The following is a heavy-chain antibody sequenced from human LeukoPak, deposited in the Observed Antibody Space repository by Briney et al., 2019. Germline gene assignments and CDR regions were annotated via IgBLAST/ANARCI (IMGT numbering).Heavy chain of an antibody. CDR1: GGSISSYY. CDR3: ARSPRSMIVVVPLNFDY. D-gene: IGHD3-22*01. J-gene: IGHJ4*02. V-gene: IGHV4-59*08. Sequence: PSETLSLTCTVSGGSISSYYWSWIRQPPGKGLEWIGYIYYSGSTNYNPSLKSRVTISVDTSKNQFSLKLSSVTAADTAVYYCARSPRSMIVVVPLNFDYWGQGTLVTVSS. CDR2: IYYSGST.